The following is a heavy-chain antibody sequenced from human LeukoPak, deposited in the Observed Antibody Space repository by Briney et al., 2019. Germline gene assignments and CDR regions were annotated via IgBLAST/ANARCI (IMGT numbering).Heavy chain of an antibody. D-gene: IGHD3-3*01. CDR1: GFVFSRNW. V-gene: IGHV3-11*01. J-gene: IGHJ5*02. CDR2: ISSSGSTI. CDR3: ARVGVSNWFDP. Sequence: GGSLRLSCEASGFVFSRNWMTWIRQAPGKGLEWVSYISSSGSTIYYADSVKGRFTISRDNAKNSLYLQMNSLRAEDTAVYYCARVGVSNWFDPWGQGTLVTVSS.